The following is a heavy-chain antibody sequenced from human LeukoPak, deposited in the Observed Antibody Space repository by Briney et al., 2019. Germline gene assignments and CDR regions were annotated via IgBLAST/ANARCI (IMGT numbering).Heavy chain of an antibody. CDR1: GGSISSNNLY. CDR2: IYSSGNT. J-gene: IGHJ3*01. D-gene: IGHD3-3*01. CDR3: GGRQYGVGFGF. Sequence: SETLSLTCSVSGGSISSNNLYWGWIRQPPGQGLEWIATIYSSGNTYYNPSLKSRVTISRDTSKNQFSLQLSSVTAADTAMYYCGGRQYGVGFGFWGQGTKVIVSA. V-gene: IGHV4-39*01.